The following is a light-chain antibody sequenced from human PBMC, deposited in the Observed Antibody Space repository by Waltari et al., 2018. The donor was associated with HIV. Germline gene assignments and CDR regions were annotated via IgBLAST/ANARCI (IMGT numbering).Light chain of an antibody. CDR1: QSVSSSY. J-gene: IGKJ1*01. V-gene: IGKV3-20*01. CDR2: GAS. CDR3: QQYGSSPPT. Sequence: EIVLTQSPGTLSLPPGEGATLSCSASQSVSSSYLAWYQQTPGQAPRLLIYGASSRATGIPNRFSGSGSGTDFTLTISRLEPEDFAVYYCQQYGSSPPTFGQGTKVEIK.